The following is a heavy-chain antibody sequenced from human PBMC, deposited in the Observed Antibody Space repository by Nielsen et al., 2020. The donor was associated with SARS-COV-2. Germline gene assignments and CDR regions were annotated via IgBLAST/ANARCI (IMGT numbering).Heavy chain of an antibody. V-gene: IGHV3-21*06. CDR2: IASSGSDI. CDR3: VRGLQVPNGLAHR. Sequence: GGSLRLSCAASGFDFSHYIMIWVRQAPGKGLEWVSSIASSGSDIHYADSVKGRFTISRDNAKNTLYLQMNSLRAEDTAVYYCVRGLQVPNGLAHRWGQGTLVTVSS. CDR1: GFDFSHYI. J-gene: IGHJ4*02. D-gene: IGHD3-16*01.